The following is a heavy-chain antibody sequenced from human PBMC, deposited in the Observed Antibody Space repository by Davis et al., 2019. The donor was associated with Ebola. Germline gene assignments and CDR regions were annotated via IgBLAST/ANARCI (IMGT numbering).Heavy chain of an antibody. CDR3: ARGRGGITIFGVVTPKSDSFDP. D-gene: IGHD3-3*01. CDR2: IYYSGST. J-gene: IGHJ5*02. CDR1: GGSISSGDYY. Sequence: SETLSLTCTVSGGSISSGDYYWSWIRQPPGKGLEWIGYIYYSGSTYYNPSLKSRVTISVDTSKNQFSLKLSSVTAADTAVYYCARGRGGITIFGVVTPKSDSFDPWGQGTLVTVSS. V-gene: IGHV4-30-4*01.